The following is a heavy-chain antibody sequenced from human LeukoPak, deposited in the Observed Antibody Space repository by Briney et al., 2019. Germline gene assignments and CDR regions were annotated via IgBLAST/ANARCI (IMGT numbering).Heavy chain of an antibody. CDR2: VDPKRGAR. V-gene: IGHV1-2*02. J-gene: IGHJ4*02. CDR1: GYTFTGYY. CDR3: ARDSSGPLDY. D-gene: IGHD6-19*01. Sequence: ASVKVSCKASGYTFTGYYIHWVRQAPGQGLERMGWVDPKRGARNYAQKFQGRVTMTRDTSINTVYMELSSLKSDDTAVYYCARDSSGPLDYWGQGTLVTVSP.